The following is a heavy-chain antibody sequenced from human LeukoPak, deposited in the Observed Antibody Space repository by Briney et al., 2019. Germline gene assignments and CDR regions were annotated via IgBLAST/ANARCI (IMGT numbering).Heavy chain of an antibody. D-gene: IGHD1-26*01. CDR2: MDTSSSYI. Sequence: PGGSLRLSCAPSGFTFNLYSMNWIRQAPGKGLEWVSSMDTSSSYIYYADSAKGRFTISRDNAKNSLYLQMNGLRAEDTAVYYCARVPGEMGATLAYLDYWGQGTLVIVSS. J-gene: IGHJ4*02. V-gene: IGHV3-21*01. CDR3: ARVPGEMGATLAYLDY. CDR1: GFTFNLYS.